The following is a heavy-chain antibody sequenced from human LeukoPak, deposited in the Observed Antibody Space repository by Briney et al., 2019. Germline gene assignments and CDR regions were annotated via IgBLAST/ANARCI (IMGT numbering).Heavy chain of an antibody. J-gene: IGHJ4*02. Sequence: GGSLRLSCAASGFTFSIYSMNWVRQAPGKGLEWLSYITSRSSTKYYADSVKGRFTISRDDAKNSLFLQMNSLRAEDTAVYYCASSKPSFDHWGQGTLVTVSS. CDR3: ASSKPSFDH. V-gene: IGHV3-48*01. CDR2: ITSRSSTK. CDR1: GFTFSIYS.